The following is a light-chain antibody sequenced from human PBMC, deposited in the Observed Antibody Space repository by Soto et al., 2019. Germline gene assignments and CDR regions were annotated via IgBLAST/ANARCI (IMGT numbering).Light chain of an antibody. Sequence: QSALTQPASVSGSPGQSITISCTGTSSDVGGYNYVSLYQQHPGKAPKLMIYDVSNRPSGVFNRFSGSKSGNTASLTISGLQAEDEADYYCSSYTSSSTLVFGGGTKLTVL. V-gene: IGLV2-14*01. CDR1: SSDVGGYNY. CDR3: SSYTSSSTLV. J-gene: IGLJ2*01. CDR2: DVS.